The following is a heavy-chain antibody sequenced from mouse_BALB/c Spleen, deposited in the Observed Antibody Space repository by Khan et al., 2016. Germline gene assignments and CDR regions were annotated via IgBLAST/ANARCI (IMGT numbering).Heavy chain of an antibody. CDR2: ISYSGVT. J-gene: IGHJ2*01. Sequence: EVQLQESGPGLVKPSQSLSLTCTVTGYSITSEYAWNWIRQFPGNKLEWMGYISYSGVTSYNPSLKSRFSITRDTSKNKFFLQLNSGTTEDTATYYCARSLLLRRDFFDYWGQGTTLTVSS. CDR3: ARSLLLRRDFFDY. D-gene: IGHD1-1*01. V-gene: IGHV3-2*02. CDR1: GYSITSEYA.